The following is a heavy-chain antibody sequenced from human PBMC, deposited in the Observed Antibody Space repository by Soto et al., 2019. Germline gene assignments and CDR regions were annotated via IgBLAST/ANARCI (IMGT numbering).Heavy chain of an antibody. J-gene: IGHJ3*02. CDR1: GFTFRSYA. V-gene: IGHV3-23*01. CDR2: ISAGGSNT. Sequence: EVQLLEPGGGLVQPGGSLRLSCAVSGFTFRSYAMSWVRQAPGKGPEWVSVISAGGSNTYYAESVKGRFTISRDNSKNTLYLQMNSLRDEDTAVYYCAKKGPPRDAFDIWGQGTMVTVST. CDR3: AKKGPPRDAFDI.